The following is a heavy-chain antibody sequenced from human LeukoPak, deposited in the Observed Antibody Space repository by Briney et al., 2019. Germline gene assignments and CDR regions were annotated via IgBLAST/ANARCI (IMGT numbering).Heavy chain of an antibody. J-gene: IGHJ3*02. CDR3: AKDLSPLVWFVSGSDAFDI. CDR1: GFTVSSNY. CDR2: IYSGGST. V-gene: IGHV3-53*01. Sequence: PGGSLRLSCAASGFTVSSNYMSWVRQAPGKGLEWVSVIYSGGSTYYADSVKGRFTISRDNSKNTLYLQMNSLRAEDTAVYYCAKDLSPLVWFVSGSDAFDIWGQGTMVTVSS. D-gene: IGHD3-10*01.